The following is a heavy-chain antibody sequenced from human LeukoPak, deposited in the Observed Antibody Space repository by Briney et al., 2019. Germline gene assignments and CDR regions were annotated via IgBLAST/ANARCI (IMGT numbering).Heavy chain of an antibody. D-gene: IGHD3-3*01. Sequence: PGGSLRPSCAASGFTFSSYAMSWVRQAPGKGLEWVSAISGSGGSTYYADSVKGRFTISRDNSKNTLYLQMNSLKAEDTAVYYCVKKEGDYDFWSGYYTPWIFDYWGQGTLVTVSS. J-gene: IGHJ4*02. CDR3: VKKEGDYDFWSGYYTPWIFDY. CDR2: ISGSGGST. V-gene: IGHV3-23*01. CDR1: GFTFSSYA.